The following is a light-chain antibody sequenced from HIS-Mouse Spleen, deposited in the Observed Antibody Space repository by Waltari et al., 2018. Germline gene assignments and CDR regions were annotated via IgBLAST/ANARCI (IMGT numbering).Light chain of an antibody. CDR1: SSAVGRYNS. J-gene: IGLJ2*01. V-gene: IGLV2-8*01. Sequence: QSALTQPPSASGSPGQSVTIPCPGTSSAVGRYNSVSWYQQHPGKAPKPMIYEVSKRPSGVPDRFSGSKSGNTASLTVSGLQAEDEADYYCSSYAGTKVVFGGGTKLTVL. CDR2: EVS. CDR3: SSYAGTKVV.